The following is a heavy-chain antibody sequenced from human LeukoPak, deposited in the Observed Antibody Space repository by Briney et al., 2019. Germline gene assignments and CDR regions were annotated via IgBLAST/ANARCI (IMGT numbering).Heavy chain of an antibody. D-gene: IGHD4-17*01. Sequence: GGALRLSCAASGFTFSNYWMSWVRQAPGKGLEWVAHIKQDATQRYYVDCVEGRFSISRDNAKNSLYLQMNSLRVEDTDVYYCARDDYGDYVIPYYYYGMDVWGQGTTVTVSS. V-gene: IGHV3-7*05. J-gene: IGHJ6*02. CDR1: GFTFSNYW. CDR3: ARDDYGDYVIPYYYYGMDV. CDR2: IKQDATQR.